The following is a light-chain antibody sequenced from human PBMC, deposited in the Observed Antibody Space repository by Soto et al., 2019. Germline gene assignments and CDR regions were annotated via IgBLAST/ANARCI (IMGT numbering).Light chain of an antibody. J-gene: IGLJ1*01. CDR3: CSYAGSSTSLYV. V-gene: IGLV2-23*01. CDR2: EGS. Sequence: QSALTQPASMSGSPGQSITISCTGTSSDVGSYNLVSWYQQHPGKAPKLMIYEGSKRPSGVSNRFSGSKSGNTASLTISGLQAEDEADYYCCSYAGSSTSLYVFGTGTKLTVL. CDR1: SSDVGSYNL.